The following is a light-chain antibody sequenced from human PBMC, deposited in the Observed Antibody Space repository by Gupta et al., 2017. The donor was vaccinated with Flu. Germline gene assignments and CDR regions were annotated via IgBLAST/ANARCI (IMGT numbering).Light chain of an antibody. CDR2: GAS. J-gene: IGKJ1*01. Sequence: EIEMTQSPATLSVSPGERATLSCRASQSVNSNLAWYQQKPGQTPRLLIIGASTRATGIPARFSGSGSGTEFTLAISSLQSEDFAVYYCQQDNNGPLTFGQGTKVEIK. CDR1: QSVNSN. CDR3: QQDNNGPLT. V-gene: IGKV3-15*01.